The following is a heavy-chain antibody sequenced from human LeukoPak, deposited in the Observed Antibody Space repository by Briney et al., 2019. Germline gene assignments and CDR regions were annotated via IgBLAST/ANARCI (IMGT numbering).Heavy chain of an antibody. CDR1: GFTFGDHA. CDR3: PRGPIQQWLYYGMDV. D-gene: IGHD5-18*01. J-gene: IGHJ6*02. V-gene: IGHV3-49*04. CDR2: IRSKTYGGTT. Sequence: GGSLRLSCTASGFTFGDHAMSWVRQAPGKGLEWVGFIRSKTYGGTTEYAASVKGRFTISRDDSKSIAYLQMNSLKAEDTAVYYCPRGPIQQWLYYGMDVWGQGTTVSVSS.